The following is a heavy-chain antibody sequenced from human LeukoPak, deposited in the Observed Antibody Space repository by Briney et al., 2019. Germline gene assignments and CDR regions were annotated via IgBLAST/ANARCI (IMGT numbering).Heavy chain of an antibody. CDR3: ARLSDDKYYYDSSLYWFDP. CDR2: VYYTGST. J-gene: IGHJ5*02. CDR1: GGSIRSYY. D-gene: IGHD3-22*01. Sequence: SETLSLTCTVSGGSIRSYYWSWIRQPPGRGLEWIGYVYYTGSTDYNPSLKSRVTISVDTSKNQFSLNLNSVTTVDTAVYYCARLSDDKYYYDSSLYWFDPWGQGTLVTVSS. V-gene: IGHV4-59*08.